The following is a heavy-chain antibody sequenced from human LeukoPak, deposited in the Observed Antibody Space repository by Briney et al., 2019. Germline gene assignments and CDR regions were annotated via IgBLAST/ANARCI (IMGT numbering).Heavy chain of an antibody. D-gene: IGHD6-19*01. CDR2: IYSGGST. CDR3: AREHRGSGCCDDYFDY. J-gene: IGHJ4*02. V-gene: IGHV3-53*01. CDR1: GFTVGSDY. Sequence: PGGSLRLSCAASGFTVGSDYMAWVRQAPGKGLEWVSVIYSGGSTYYADSVKGRFTISRDNSKNTVYLQMNSLRADDTAVYYCAREHRGSGCCDDYFDYWGQGTLVTVSS.